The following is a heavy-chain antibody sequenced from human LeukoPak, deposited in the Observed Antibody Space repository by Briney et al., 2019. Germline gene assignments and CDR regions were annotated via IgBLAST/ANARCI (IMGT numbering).Heavy chain of an antibody. D-gene: IGHD3-9*01. CDR2: IYYSGST. CDR3: ARDVGYYDILTGYYPDAFDI. V-gene: IGHV4-39*07. Sequence: KASETLSLTCTVSGGSISSSSYYWGWIRQPPGKGLEWIASIYYSGSTYYNPSLKSRVTISVDTSKNQFSLKLSSVTAADTAVYYCARDVGYYDILTGYYPDAFDIWGQGTMVTVSS. J-gene: IGHJ3*02. CDR1: GGSISSSSYY.